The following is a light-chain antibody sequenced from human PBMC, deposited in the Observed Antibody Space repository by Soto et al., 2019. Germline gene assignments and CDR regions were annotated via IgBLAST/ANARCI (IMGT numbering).Light chain of an antibody. V-gene: IGLV1-40*01. J-gene: IGLJ2*01. CDR3: QSYDSSLSGSV. CDR1: SSNIGAGYD. Sequence: QSVLTQPPSVSGAPGQRVTISCTGSSSNIGAGYDVHWYQLLPGTAPKLLIYGNNNRPSGVPDRFSGSKSGTSASLAITGLQAEDGAHDYCQSYDSSLSGSVFGGGTKLTVL. CDR2: GNN.